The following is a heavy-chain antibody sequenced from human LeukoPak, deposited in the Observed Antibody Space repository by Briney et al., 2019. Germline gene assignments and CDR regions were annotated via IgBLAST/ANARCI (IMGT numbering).Heavy chain of an antibody. Sequence: GESLKISCKGSGYRFTSYWIGWVRQMPGKDLEWMGIIYPGDSDTRYSPSFQGQVTISADKSIGTAYLQWSNLKASDTAMYYCARLPVYQDWFDPWGQGTLVTVSS. CDR2: IYPGDSDT. D-gene: IGHD2-8*01. J-gene: IGHJ5*02. CDR1: GYRFTSYW. CDR3: ARLPVYQDWFDP. V-gene: IGHV5-51*01.